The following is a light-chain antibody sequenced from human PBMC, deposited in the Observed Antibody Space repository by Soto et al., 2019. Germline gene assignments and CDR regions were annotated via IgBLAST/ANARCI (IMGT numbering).Light chain of an antibody. CDR1: NVGNKA. Sequence: QSVLTQPPSVSEAPGQRVTISCSGSNVGNKAVNWYQQLPGKAPKLLLYYDDMLSSGVSDRFSGSKSGTSASLAISGLQNDDDGDYYCAIWDDSVAGWVFGGGTKLTVL. J-gene: IGLJ3*02. CDR3: AIWDDSVAGWV. CDR2: YDD. V-gene: IGLV1-36*01.